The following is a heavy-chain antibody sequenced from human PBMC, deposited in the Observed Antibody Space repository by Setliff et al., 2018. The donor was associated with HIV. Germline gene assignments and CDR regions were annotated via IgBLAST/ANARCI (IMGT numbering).Heavy chain of an antibody. V-gene: IGHV4-61*09. CDR3: ASLPSYGDFGYYFDY. J-gene: IGHJ4*02. CDR2: IYTNGYT. D-gene: IGHD4-17*01. CDR1: GGSISSGSYY. Sequence: PSETLSLTCTVSGGSISSGSYYWTWIRQPAGKGPEWIGHIYTNGYTNYNPSLKSRVTISVDTSKNQFSLKVSSLTAADTAVYYCASLPSYGDFGYYFDYWGQGTLVTVSS.